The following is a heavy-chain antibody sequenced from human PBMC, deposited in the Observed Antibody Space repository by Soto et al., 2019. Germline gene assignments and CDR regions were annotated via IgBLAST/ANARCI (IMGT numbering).Heavy chain of an antibody. CDR3: AGEGNSYGPFDY. J-gene: IGHJ4*02. D-gene: IGHD5-18*01. Sequence: PGGSLRLSCAASGFTVSSNYMSWVRQAPGKGLEWVSVIYNNGITYYADSVRGRFTISRDNSKNTLYLQMNSLRAEDTAVYYCAGEGNSYGPFDYWGQGTLVTVSS. V-gene: IGHV3-53*01. CDR2: IYNNGIT. CDR1: GFTVSSNY.